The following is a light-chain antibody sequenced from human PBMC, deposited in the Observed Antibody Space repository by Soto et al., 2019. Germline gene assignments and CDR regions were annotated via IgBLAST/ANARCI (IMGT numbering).Light chain of an antibody. Sequence: QSALTQPASVSGSPGQSITISCTGTTTDIGNYDLVSWYQQRPGKVPTLLIYEDTKRPSGVSNRFSASKSGNTASLTISGLQAEDEADDVCCSYVGSATFENVMFGGGTQLTVL. CDR3: CSYVGSATFENVM. CDR1: TTDIGNYDL. CDR2: EDT. J-gene: IGLJ3*02. V-gene: IGLV2-23*02.